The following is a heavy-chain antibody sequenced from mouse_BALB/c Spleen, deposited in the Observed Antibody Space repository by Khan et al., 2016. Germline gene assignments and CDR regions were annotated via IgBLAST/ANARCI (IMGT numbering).Heavy chain of an antibody. CDR1: GYSITSDYA. CDR2: ISYSGST. J-gene: IGHJ4*01. D-gene: IGHD1-1*01. Sequence: VQLQESGPGLVKPSQSLSLTCTVTGYSITSDYAWNWIRQFPGNRLEWMGYISYSGSTRYNPSLKSRISITRDTSKNQFFLQLNSVTSEDTATYYCARSDYGDKDAMDYWGQGTSVTGSS. V-gene: IGHV3-2*02. CDR3: ARSDYGDKDAMDY.